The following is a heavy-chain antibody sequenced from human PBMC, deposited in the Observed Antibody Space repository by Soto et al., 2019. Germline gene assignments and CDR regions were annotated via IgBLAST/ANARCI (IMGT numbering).Heavy chain of an antibody. J-gene: IGHJ4*02. V-gene: IGHV1-18*01. CDR2: ISAYNANA. CDR1: GYTFRNFG. CDR3: ARENSYFDY. Sequence: QIQLLQSGAEVKKPGASVKVTCKASGYTFRNFGISWVRQAPGQGLEWMGWISAYNANANYAQKSQGRPTMTADTTTSTAYMELRRLRSDDTDVYYCARENSYFDYWGQGTLVTVSS.